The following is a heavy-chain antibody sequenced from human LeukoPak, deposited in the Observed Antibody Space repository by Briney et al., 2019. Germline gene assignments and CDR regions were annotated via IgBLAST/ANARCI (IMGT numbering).Heavy chain of an antibody. D-gene: IGHD3-22*01. CDR2: ISGSGGST. CDR3: AKVPYSSGRSTAFDI. Sequence: PGGSLRLSCAAFGFTFSSYAMSWVRQAPGKGLEWVSAISGSGGSTYYADSVKGRFTISRDNSKNTLYLQMNSLRAEDTAVYYCAKVPYSSGRSTAFDIWGQGTMVTVSS. V-gene: IGHV3-23*01. CDR1: GFTFSSYA. J-gene: IGHJ3*02.